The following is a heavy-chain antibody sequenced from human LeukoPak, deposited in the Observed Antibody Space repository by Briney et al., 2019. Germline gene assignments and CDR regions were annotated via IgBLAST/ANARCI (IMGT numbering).Heavy chain of an antibody. Sequence: GSLRLSCAASGFTFSSYSMSWVRQAPGKGLEWVSSISSSSSYIYYADSVKGRFTISRDNAKNSLYLQMNSLRAEDTAVYYCARATIKARAYYFDYWGQGTLVTVSS. CDR2: ISSSSSYI. CDR3: ARATIKARAYYFDY. J-gene: IGHJ4*02. V-gene: IGHV3-21*01. CDR1: GFTFSSYS. D-gene: IGHD5-12*01.